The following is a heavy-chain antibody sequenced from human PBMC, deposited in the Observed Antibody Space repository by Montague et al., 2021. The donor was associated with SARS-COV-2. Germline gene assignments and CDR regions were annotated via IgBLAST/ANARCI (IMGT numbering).Heavy chain of an antibody. D-gene: IGHD2-2*02. CDR2: ISQSGNT. Sequence: SETLSLTCAVSGGSFSRYYWSWIRQPPGKGLEWIGEISQSGNTKYSPSLQSRVSISLDTSRNQFSLKVSSVTAADTAIYYCARLGDGIVPSPILGLGPYYSFYYMDVWGKGTTVTVSS. V-gene: IGHV4-34*01. CDR1: GGSFSRYY. J-gene: IGHJ6*03. CDR3: ARLGDGIVPSPILGLGPYYSFYYMDV.